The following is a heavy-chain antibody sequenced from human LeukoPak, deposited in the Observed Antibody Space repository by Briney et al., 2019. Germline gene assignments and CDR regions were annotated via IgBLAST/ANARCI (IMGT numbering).Heavy chain of an antibody. V-gene: IGHV3-64*01. CDR1: GFTFSSYA. D-gene: IGHD2-2*01. CDR2: ISSNGGST. Sequence: GGSLRLSCAASGFTFSSYATHWVRQAPGKGLEYVSAISSNGGSTYYANSVKGRFTISRDNSKNTLYLQMGSLRAEDMAVYYCARPGCSSTSCYANYWGQGTLVTVSS. CDR3: ARPGCSSTSCYANY. J-gene: IGHJ4*02.